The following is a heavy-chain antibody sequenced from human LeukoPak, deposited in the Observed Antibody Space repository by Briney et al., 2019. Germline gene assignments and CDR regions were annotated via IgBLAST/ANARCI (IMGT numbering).Heavy chain of an antibody. CDR1: GGSISSYY. CDR3: ARHSAVVAPIDY. D-gene: IGHD4-23*01. V-gene: IGHV4-59*01. J-gene: IGHJ4*02. Sequence: PSETLSLTCTVSGGSISSYYWSWIRQPPGKGLEWIGYIYYSGSTNYNPSHKSRVTISVDTSKNQFSLKLSSVTAADTAVYYCARHSAVVAPIDYWGQGTLVTVSS. CDR2: IYYSGST.